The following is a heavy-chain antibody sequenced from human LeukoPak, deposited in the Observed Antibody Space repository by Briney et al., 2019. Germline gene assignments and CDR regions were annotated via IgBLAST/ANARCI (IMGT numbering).Heavy chain of an antibody. CDR1: GGTFSSYA. Sequence: SVKVSCKASGGTFSSYAISWVRQAPGQGLEWMGGVIPIFGTANYAQKLQGRVTMTEDTSTDTAYMELSSLRSEDTAVYYCATGRDGYNQLDYWGQGTLVTVSS. V-gene: IGHV1-69*06. J-gene: IGHJ4*02. D-gene: IGHD5-24*01. CDR2: VIPIFGTA. CDR3: ATGRDGYNQLDY.